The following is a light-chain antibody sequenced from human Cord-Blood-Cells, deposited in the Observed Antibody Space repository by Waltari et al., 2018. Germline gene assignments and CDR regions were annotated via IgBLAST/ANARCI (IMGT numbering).Light chain of an antibody. Sequence: EIVLTQSPGTLSLSPGERATLSCRASQSVSSSYLAWYQQKPGQPPRLLIYGASSRATGIPDRFSGSGSGTDFTLTISRREPEEFAVYYCQQYGSSPQTFGQGTKVEIK. J-gene: IGKJ1*01. CDR3: QQYGSSPQT. V-gene: IGKV3-20*01. CDR1: QSVSSSY. CDR2: GAS.